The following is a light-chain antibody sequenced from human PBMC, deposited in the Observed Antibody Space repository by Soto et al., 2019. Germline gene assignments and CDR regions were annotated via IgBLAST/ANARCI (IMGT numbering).Light chain of an antibody. J-gene: IGLJ3*02. V-gene: IGLV2-23*03. CDR3: CSYAGSSTFWV. CDR2: EGS. Sequence: QSALTQPASVSGSPGQSITISCTGTSSDVGGYNLVSWYQQHPGKAPKLMIYEGSKRPSGVSNRFSGSKSGNTASLTISGLQAEDEADYYCCSYAGSSTFWVLGGGTKLTVL. CDR1: SSDVGGYNL.